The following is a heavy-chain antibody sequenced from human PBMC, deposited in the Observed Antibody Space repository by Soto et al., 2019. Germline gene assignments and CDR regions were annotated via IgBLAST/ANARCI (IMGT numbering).Heavy chain of an antibody. J-gene: IGHJ4*02. CDR3: AREISSSSPPGDY. D-gene: IGHD6-6*01. CDR2: IWYDGSNK. Sequence: GSLRLSCAASGFTFSSYVMHWVRQAPGKGLEWVAVIWYDGSNKYYADSVKGRFTISRDNSKNTLYLQMNSLRAEDTAVYYCAREISSSSPPGDYWGQGTLVTVSS. CDR1: GFTFSSYV. V-gene: IGHV3-33*01.